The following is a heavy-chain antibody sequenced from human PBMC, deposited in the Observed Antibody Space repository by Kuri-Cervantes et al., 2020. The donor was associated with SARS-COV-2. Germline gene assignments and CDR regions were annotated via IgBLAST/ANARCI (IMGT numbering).Heavy chain of an antibody. CDR1: GYTFTNYG. CDR3: AMLPRPRNAFDI. CDR2: ISAYNDNI. Sequence: ASVKVSCKASGYTFTNYGISWVRQAPGQGLEWMGWISAYNDNINYAQKLQGRVTMTTDTSTSTAYMDLRSLRSDDTAVYYCAMLPRPRNAFDIWGQGTMVTVSS. V-gene: IGHV1-18*01. D-gene: IGHD3-16*01. J-gene: IGHJ3*02.